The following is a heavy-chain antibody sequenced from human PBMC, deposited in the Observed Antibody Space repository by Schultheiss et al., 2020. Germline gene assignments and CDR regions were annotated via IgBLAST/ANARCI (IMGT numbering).Heavy chain of an antibody. D-gene: IGHD6-19*01. Sequence: SETLSLTCTVSGGSISSNHWWSWVRQSPGKGLEWIGSIYYSGSTYYNPSLKSRVTISIDTSKSQFSLNLTSMTAADTAVYYCAREGTALAMDYYFDYWGPGTLVTVSS. CDR2: IYYSGST. CDR3: AREGTALAMDYYFDY. J-gene: IGHJ4*02. V-gene: IGHV4-4*02. CDR1: GGSISSNHW.